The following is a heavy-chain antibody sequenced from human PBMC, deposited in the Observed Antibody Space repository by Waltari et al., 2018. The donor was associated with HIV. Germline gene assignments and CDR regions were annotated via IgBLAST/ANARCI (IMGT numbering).Heavy chain of an antibody. Sequence: QVQLVQSGAEVKKPVASVKVSCQASGYSFTTYAIHWVRQAPGHRLEWVGLINTGNGNTEYSQKFQGRVTILRDTSASTAYMELRSLRSEDTAVYYCARARGYCSGGSCWYYFDYWGQGTLVTVSS. V-gene: IGHV1-3*04. CDR2: INTGNGNT. CDR1: GYSFTTYA. J-gene: IGHJ4*02. D-gene: IGHD2-15*01. CDR3: ARARGYCSGGSCWYYFDY.